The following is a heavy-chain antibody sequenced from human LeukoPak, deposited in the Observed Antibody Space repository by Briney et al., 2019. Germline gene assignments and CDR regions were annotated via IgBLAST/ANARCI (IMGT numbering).Heavy chain of an antibody. CDR2: IRYDGSNK. J-gene: IGHJ6*03. CDR1: GFTFSSYG. D-gene: IGHD3-9*01. V-gene: IGHV3-30*02. CDR3: ARHLPDILTGYYYYYYSMDV. Sequence: GGSLRLSCAASGFTFSSYGMHWVRQAPGKGLEWVAFIRYDGSNKYYADSVKGRFTISRDNSKNTLYLQMNSLRAEDTAVYYCARHLPDILTGYYYYYYSMDVWGKGTTVTVSS.